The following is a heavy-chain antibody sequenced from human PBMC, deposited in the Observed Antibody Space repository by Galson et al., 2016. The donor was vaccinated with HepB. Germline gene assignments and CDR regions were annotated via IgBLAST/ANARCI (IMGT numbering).Heavy chain of an antibody. V-gene: IGHV3-48*01. CDR2: ISGSSSTI. J-gene: IGHJ4*02. D-gene: IGHD4-17*01. CDR1: GFTLSSYS. CDR3: AREDYGIDY. Sequence: SLRLSCAASGFTLSSYSLNWVRQAPGKGLEWVSYISGSSSTIFYSDSVKGRFTISRDNAKNSLFLQMNSLKVEDSAIYYCAREDYGIDYWGQGTLVTVSS.